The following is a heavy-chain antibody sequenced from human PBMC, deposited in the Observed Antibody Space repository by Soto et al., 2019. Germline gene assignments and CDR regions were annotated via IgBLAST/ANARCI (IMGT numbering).Heavy chain of an antibody. CDR3: AKKPVLVGVAELDD. CDR1: GFTFSSYA. Sequence: EVQLLESGGGLVQPGGSLRLSCAASGFTFSSYAMSWVRQAPGKGLEWVSAISGSGGSTYYADSVKGRFTISRDNSRNTLYLQMNSLRADDTAVYYCAKKPVLVGVAELDDWGQGTLVTVSS. CDR2: ISGSGGST. V-gene: IGHV3-23*01. J-gene: IGHJ4*02. D-gene: IGHD3-3*01.